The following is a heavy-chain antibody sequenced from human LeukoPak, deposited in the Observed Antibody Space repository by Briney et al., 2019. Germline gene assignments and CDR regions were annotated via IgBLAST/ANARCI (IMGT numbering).Heavy chain of an antibody. CDR3: AVSLMGATPFDY. D-gene: IGHD1-26*01. V-gene: IGHV4-34*01. CDR2: INHSGST. Sequence: PSETLSLTCAVYGGSFSGYYWSWIRQPPGKGLEWIGEINHSGSTNYNPSLKSRVTISVDTSKNQFSLKLSSVTAADTAVYYCAVSLMGATPFDYWGQGTLVTVSS. J-gene: IGHJ4*02. CDR1: GGSFSGYY.